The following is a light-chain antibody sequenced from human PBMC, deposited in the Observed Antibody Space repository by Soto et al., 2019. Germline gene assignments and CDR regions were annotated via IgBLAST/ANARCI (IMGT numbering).Light chain of an antibody. V-gene: IGLV2-14*01. J-gene: IGLJ1*01. Sequence: QSALTQPASVSGSPGQSITISCTGTSSDVGNYKYVSWYQQHPGKAPKLMIYEVSNRPSGVSNRFSGSKSGNTASLTISGLQAEDETAYHCFSYTSSGTYVFGTGTKVTVL. CDR1: SSDVGNYKY. CDR2: EVS. CDR3: FSYTSSGTYV.